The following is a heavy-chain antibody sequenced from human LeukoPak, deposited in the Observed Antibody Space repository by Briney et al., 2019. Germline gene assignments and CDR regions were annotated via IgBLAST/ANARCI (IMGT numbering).Heavy chain of an antibody. Sequence: SETLSLTCTVSGGSISSSSYYWGWIRQPPGKGLEWIGSIYYSGSTYYDPSLKSRVTISVDTSKNQFSLKLSSVTAADTAVYYCARDLSFVRGVPLAFDIWGQGTMVTVSS. CDR3: ARDLSFVRGVPLAFDI. CDR2: IYYSGST. D-gene: IGHD3-10*02. V-gene: IGHV4-39*07. CDR1: GGSISSSSYY. J-gene: IGHJ3*02.